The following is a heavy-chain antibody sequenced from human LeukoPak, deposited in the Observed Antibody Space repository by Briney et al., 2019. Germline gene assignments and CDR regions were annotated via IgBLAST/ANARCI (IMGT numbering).Heavy chain of an antibody. CDR2: INPRGGGT. J-gene: IGHJ5*02. CDR3: ARDMLAVPSNWFDP. D-gene: IGHD2-8*01. V-gene: IGHV1-46*01. Sequence: ASVKVSCKGSGYTFTSYYIHWVRQAPGQGLEWMGVINPRGGGTSYAQKFQGRVTMPRDTSTSTVYMDLRSLRSEDTAVYFCARDMLAVPSNWFDPWGQGTLVTVSS. CDR1: GYTFTSYY.